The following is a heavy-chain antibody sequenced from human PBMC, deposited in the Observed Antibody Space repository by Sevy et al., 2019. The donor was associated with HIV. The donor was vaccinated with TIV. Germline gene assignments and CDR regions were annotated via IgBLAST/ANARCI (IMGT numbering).Heavy chain of an antibody. Sequence: GGSLRLSCAASGFTFSSYGMHWVRQAPGKGLEWVAVIWYDGINKYYGDSVKGRFTIYRDNSKNTGYLQMNSLRAEDTAVYYCARAGDIVEVVAHYGMDVWGQGTTVTVSS. D-gene: IGHD2-15*01. V-gene: IGHV3-33*01. CDR1: GFTFSSYG. CDR3: ARAGDIVEVVAHYGMDV. CDR2: IWYDGINK. J-gene: IGHJ6*02.